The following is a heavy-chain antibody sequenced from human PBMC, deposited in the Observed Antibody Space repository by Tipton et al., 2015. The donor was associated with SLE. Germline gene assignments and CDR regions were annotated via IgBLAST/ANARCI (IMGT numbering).Heavy chain of an antibody. D-gene: IGHD3-22*01. CDR3: ARDNDDSSGYAPFDY. Sequence: TLSLTCTVSGGSISSGSYYWSWIRQPPGKGLEWIGYNYYSGSTNYNPSLKSRVTISVDTSKNQFSLKLSSVTAADTAVYYCARDNDDSSGYAPFDYWGLGTLVTVSS. J-gene: IGHJ4*02. CDR1: GGSISSGSYY. CDR2: NYYSGST. V-gene: IGHV4-61*01.